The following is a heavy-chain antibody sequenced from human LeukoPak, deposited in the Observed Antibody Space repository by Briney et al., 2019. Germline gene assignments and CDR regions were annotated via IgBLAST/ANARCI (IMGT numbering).Heavy chain of an antibody. CDR3: ARDRRYYDSSGHFDY. D-gene: IGHD3-22*01. J-gene: IGHJ4*02. V-gene: IGHV4-59*01. CDR1: GGSISSYY. CDR2: IYYSGST. Sequence: SETLSLTCTVSGGSISSYYWSWIRQPPGKGLEWIGYIYYSGSTNYNPSLKSRVTISVDTSKNQFSLKLSSVTAADTAVYYCARDRRYYDSSGHFDYWGQGTLVTVSS.